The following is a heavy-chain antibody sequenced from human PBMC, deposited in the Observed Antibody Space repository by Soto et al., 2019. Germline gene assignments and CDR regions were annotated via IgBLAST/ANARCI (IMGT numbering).Heavy chain of an antibody. CDR2: INPSGGST. Sequence: ASVKVSCKASGYTFTSYYMHWVRQAPGQGLEWMGIINPSGGSTSYAQKFQGRVIMTRNTSTGTVYMELSSLRSEDTAVYYCARGGYIVVVPAAIDYWGQGTLVTVSS. V-gene: IGHV1-46*01. CDR1: GYTFTSYY. D-gene: IGHD2-2*01. J-gene: IGHJ4*02. CDR3: ARGGYIVVVPAAIDY.